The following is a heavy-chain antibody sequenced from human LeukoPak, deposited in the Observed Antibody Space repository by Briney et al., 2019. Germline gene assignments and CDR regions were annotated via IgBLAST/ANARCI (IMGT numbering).Heavy chain of an antibody. J-gene: IGHJ2*01. Sequence: PGESLKISCKGSGYSFTSYWIGWVRQMHGKGLEWVGIIYPGDSDTKYSPSFQGQVTISADKSISTAYLQWSSLKASDTAMYYCARHVRSGDYGFWYFDLWGRGTLVTVSS. V-gene: IGHV5-51*01. CDR3: ARHVRSGDYGFWYFDL. CDR1: GYSFTSYW. CDR2: IYPGDSDT. D-gene: IGHD4-17*01.